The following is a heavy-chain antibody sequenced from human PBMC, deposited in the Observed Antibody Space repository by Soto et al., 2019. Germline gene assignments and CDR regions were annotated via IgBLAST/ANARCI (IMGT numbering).Heavy chain of an antibody. CDR3: AKEVAIKKWLAHYTDY. Sequence: SLRLSCAASGFTFSSYGMHWVRQAPGKGLEWVAVISYDGSNKYYADSVKGRFTISRDNSKNTLYLQMNSLRAEDTAVYYCAKEVAIKKWLAHYTDYWGQGSLVSVSS. V-gene: IGHV3-30*18. J-gene: IGHJ4*02. CDR2: ISYDGSNK. D-gene: IGHD6-19*01. CDR1: GFTFSSYG.